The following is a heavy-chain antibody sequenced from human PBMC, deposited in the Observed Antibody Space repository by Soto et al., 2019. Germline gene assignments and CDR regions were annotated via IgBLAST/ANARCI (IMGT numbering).Heavy chain of an antibody. Sequence: ASVKVSCKASGYTFTSYAMHWVRQAPGQRLEWMGWINAGNGNTKYSQKFQGRVTITRDTSASTAYMELSSLRSEDTAVYYCASARDPTEPFDYWGQGTLVTVSS. J-gene: IGHJ4*02. CDR3: ASARDPTEPFDY. V-gene: IGHV1-3*01. CDR2: INAGNGNT. CDR1: GYTFTSYA. D-gene: IGHD6-6*01.